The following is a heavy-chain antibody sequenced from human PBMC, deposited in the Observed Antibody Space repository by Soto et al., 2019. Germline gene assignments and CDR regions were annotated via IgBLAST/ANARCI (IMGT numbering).Heavy chain of an antibody. CDR2: FDPEDGET. J-gene: IGHJ3*02. D-gene: IGHD3-10*01. CDR1: GYTLTELS. Sequence: GASVKVSCKVSGYTLTELSMHWVRQAPGKGLEWMGGFDPEDGETIYAQKFQGRVTMTEDTSTDTAYMELSSLRSEDTAVYYCATGPQLLDAFDIWAKGQWSPSPQ. V-gene: IGHV1-24*01. CDR3: ATGPQLLDAFDI.